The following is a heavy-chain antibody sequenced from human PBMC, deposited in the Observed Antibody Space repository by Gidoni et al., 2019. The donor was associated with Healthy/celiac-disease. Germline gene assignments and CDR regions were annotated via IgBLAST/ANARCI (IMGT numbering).Heavy chain of an antibody. D-gene: IGHD3-10*01. CDR3: ARDFYGSGSDYYYYGMDV. CDR2: MNPDSGNT. V-gene: IGHV1-8*03. Sequence: QVQLVQSGAEVKKPGASVKVSCTASGYTFTSYDINWVRQATGQGLEWMGWMNPDSGNTGYAQKFQGRVTITRNTSISTAYMELNSLRSEDTAVYYCARDFYGSGSDYYYYGMDVWGQGTTVTVSS. CDR1: GYTFTSYD. J-gene: IGHJ6*02.